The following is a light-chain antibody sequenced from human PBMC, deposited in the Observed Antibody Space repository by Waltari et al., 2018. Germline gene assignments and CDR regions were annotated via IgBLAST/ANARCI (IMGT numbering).Light chain of an antibody. V-gene: IGLV2-23*02. Sequence: QSALTQPASGSGSPGHSITISCTGTSSDVGGYNNVSWYQQHQGKAPKLMIYDVSKRPSGVSNRFSGSKSGNTASLTISGLQAEDEADYYCCSYAGSSTWVFGGGTKLTAL. CDR1: SSDVGGYNN. J-gene: IGLJ3*02. CDR3: CSYAGSSTWV. CDR2: DVS.